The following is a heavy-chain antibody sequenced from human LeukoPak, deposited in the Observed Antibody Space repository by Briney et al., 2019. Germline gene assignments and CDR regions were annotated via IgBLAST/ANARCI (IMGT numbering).Heavy chain of an antibody. D-gene: IGHD3-3*01. J-gene: IGHJ4*02. CDR1: GFTFSSYS. CDR3: AREIFGVVISYRNTSY. V-gene: IGHV3-21*01. Sequence: GGSLRLSCAASGFTFSSYSMNWVRQAPGKGLEWVSSISSSSYIYYADSVKGRFTISRDNAKNSLYLQMNSLRAEDTAVYYCAREIFGVVISYRNTSYWGQGTLVTVSS. CDR2: ISSSSYI.